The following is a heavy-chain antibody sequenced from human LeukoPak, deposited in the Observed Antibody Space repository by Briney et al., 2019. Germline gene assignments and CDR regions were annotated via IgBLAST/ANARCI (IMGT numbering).Heavy chain of an antibody. D-gene: IGHD3-16*01. CDR1: GGSISSGGYS. Sequence: PSETLSLTCAVSGGSISSGGYSWSWIRQPPGKGLEWIGEINHSGSTNYNPSLKSRVTISVDTSKNQFSLKLSSVTAADTAVYYCAIGGKVNWFDPWGQGTLVTVSS. CDR2: INHSGST. J-gene: IGHJ5*02. V-gene: IGHV4-34*01. CDR3: AIGGKVNWFDP.